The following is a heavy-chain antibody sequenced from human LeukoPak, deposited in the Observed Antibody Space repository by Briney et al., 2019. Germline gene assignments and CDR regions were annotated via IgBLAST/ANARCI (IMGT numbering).Heavy chain of an antibody. D-gene: IGHD3-9*01. CDR3: ARDTHYDILTGYYYDAFDI. J-gene: IGHJ3*02. CDR2: IYYSGST. Sequence: SETLSLTCTISGGSISSYYWSWIRQPPEKGLEWIGYIYYSGSTNYNPSLKSRVTISVDTSKNQFSLKLSSVTAADTAVYYCARDTHYDILTGYYYDAFDIWGQGTMVTVSS. V-gene: IGHV4-59*01. CDR1: GGSISSYY.